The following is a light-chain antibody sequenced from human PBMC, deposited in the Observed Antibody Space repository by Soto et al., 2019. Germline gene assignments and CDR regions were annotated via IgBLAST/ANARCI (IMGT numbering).Light chain of an antibody. CDR3: QQYYTTLS. CDR2: WAS. V-gene: IGKV4-1*01. CDR1: QSVLYNSDNKNY. J-gene: IGKJ4*01. Sequence: DIVMTQSPDSLAVSLGERATINCKSSQSVLYNSDNKNYLTWYQQKAGQPPKLLIYWASTRDSGVPDRFSGIGSGADFTLTINNLQAGDVAVYYCQQYYTTLSFGGGTKVEI.